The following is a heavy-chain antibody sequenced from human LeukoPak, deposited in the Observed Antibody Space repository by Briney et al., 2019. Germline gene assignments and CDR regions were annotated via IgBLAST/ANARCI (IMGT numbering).Heavy chain of an antibody. D-gene: IGHD2-15*01. J-gene: IGHJ4*02. CDR3: ARRDCDGGGCFEFLSLAFDG. CDR2: MNPNSGNT. V-gene: IGHV1-8*01. CDR1: GYTFTNYD. Sequence: ASVKVSCKTSGYTFTNYDINWVRQTAGQGLEWMGWMNPNSGNTGYAQKLQGRVTMTRNTSIMTAYMELTSLTFEDTAVYYCARRDCDGGGCFEFLSLAFDGWGQGSLVTVSS.